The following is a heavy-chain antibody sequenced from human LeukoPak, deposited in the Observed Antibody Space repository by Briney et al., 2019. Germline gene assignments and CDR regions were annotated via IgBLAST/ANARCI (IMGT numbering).Heavy chain of an antibody. CDR2: INPSGGST. CDR1: GYTFTGYY. D-gene: IGHD3-10*01. CDR3: ARDAMVRVLDY. J-gene: IGHJ4*02. V-gene: IGHV1-46*01. Sequence: ASVKVSCKASGYTFTGYYMHWVRQAPGQGLEWMGIINPSGGSTSYAQKFQGRVTTTRDTSTSTVYMELSSLRSEDTAVYYCARDAMVRVLDYWGQGTLVTVSS.